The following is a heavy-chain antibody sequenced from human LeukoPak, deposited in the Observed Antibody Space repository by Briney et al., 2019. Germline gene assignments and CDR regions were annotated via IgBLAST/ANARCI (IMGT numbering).Heavy chain of an antibody. CDR2: INWNGGST. CDR3: AKGGFGELSYYFDY. CDR1: GFTFDDYG. V-gene: IGHV3-20*04. Sequence: RPGGSLRLSCAASGFTFDDYGMSWVRQAPGKGLEWVSGINWNGGSTGYADSVKGRFTISRDNAKNSLYLQMNSLRAEDMALYYCAKGGFGELSYYFDYWGQGTLVTVSS. J-gene: IGHJ4*02. D-gene: IGHD3-10*01.